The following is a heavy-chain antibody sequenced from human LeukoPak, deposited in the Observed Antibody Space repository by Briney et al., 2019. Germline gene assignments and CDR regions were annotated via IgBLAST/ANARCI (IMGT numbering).Heavy chain of an antibody. J-gene: IGHJ4*02. D-gene: IGHD3-22*01. CDR1: GYTFTSYY. CDR3: ARDGLGGDSSGYYYNY. V-gene: IGHV1-46*01. CDR2: INPSGGST. Sequence: ASVKVSCKASGYTFTSYYMHWVRQAPGQGLEWMGIINPSGGSTSYAQKFQGRVTMTRDTSTSTVYMELSSLRSEDTAVYYCARDGLGGDSSGYYYNYWGQGTLVTVSS.